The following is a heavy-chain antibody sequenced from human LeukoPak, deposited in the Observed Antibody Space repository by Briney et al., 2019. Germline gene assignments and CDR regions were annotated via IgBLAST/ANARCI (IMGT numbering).Heavy chain of an antibody. CDR1: GFTFSSYA. J-gene: IGHJ4*02. CDR3: ARNRGGSTYYYDSSGYYYGVDY. CDR2: ISYDGSNK. V-gene: IGHV3-30-3*01. D-gene: IGHD3-22*01. Sequence: PGGSLRLSCAASGFTFSSYAMHWVRQAPGKGLEWVAVISYDGSNKYYADSVKGRFTISRDNSKNTLYLQMNSLRAEDTAVYYCARNRGGSTYYYDSSGYYYGVDYWGQGTLVTVSS.